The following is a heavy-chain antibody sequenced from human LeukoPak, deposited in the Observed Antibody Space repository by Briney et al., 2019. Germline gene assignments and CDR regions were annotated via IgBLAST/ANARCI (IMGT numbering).Heavy chain of an antibody. CDR2: ISSSGSVT. D-gene: IGHD4-17*01. CDR3: ADYADSA. Sequence: QPGGSLRLSCAASGFTFSTYEMIWVRQAPGKGLEWVSYISSSGSVTYYADSVRGRFSIYRDNANNSLYLQMNSLRAEDTAVYYCADYADSAWGQGPLVTVSS. V-gene: IGHV3-48*03. J-gene: IGHJ1*01. CDR1: GFTFSTYE.